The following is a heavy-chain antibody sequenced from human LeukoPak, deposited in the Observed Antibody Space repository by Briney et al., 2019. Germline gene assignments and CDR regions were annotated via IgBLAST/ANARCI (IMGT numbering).Heavy chain of an antibody. CDR3: VRDHDWSFDL. CDR2: IYSDTNIT. Sequence: PGGSLRLSCAGSGFTFSSYSMNWVRQAPGKGLEWVSHIYSDTNITPYTASVSGRFTISRDNAKNSLYLHVNSLRDEDTAVYYCVRDHDWSFDLWGQGAPVTVSS. D-gene: IGHD1-1*01. CDR1: GFTFSSYS. V-gene: IGHV3-48*02. J-gene: IGHJ4*02.